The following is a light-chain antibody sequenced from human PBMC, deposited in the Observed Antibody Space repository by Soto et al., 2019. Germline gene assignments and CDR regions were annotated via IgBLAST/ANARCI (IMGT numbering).Light chain of an antibody. CDR1: QTISIY. V-gene: IGKV1-39*01. CDR3: QQSYSSPQT. CDR2: AAS. Sequence: DIQLTQSPSSLSASVGDRVTITCRASQTISIYLNWYQQKPGKAPKFLIYAASSLQSGVPSRFSGSGSGTDFTLTISSLQPEDFATYYCQQSYSSPQTFSQGTKV. J-gene: IGKJ1*01.